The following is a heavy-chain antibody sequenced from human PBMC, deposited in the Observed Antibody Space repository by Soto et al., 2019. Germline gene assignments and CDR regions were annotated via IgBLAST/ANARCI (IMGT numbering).Heavy chain of an antibody. Sequence: QVQLVQSGAEVKKPGSSVKVSCKASGGTFSSYAISWVRQAPGHGLEWMGGIIPIFGTANYAQKFQGRVTITADESTSTAYMELSSLRSEDTAVYYCARGSTRHYDILTGYYMGWFDPWGQGTLVTVSS. CDR3: ARGSTRHYDILTGYYMGWFDP. CDR1: GGTFSSYA. D-gene: IGHD3-9*01. J-gene: IGHJ5*02. CDR2: IIPIFGTA. V-gene: IGHV1-69*01.